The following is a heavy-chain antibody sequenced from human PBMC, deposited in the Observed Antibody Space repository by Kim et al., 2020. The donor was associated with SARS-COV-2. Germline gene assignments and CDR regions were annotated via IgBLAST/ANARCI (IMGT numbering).Heavy chain of an antibody. J-gene: IGHJ6*02. V-gene: IGHV3-21*01. CDR3: ARGSRPRLLRPTYYYYGMDV. CDR1: GFTFSSYS. CDR2: ISSSSSYI. D-gene: IGHD2-15*01. Sequence: GGSLRLSCAASGFTFSSYSMNWVRQAPGKGLEWVSSISSSSSYIYYADSVKGRFTISRDNAKNSLYLQMNSLRAEDTAVYYCARGSRPRLLRPTYYYYGMDVWGQGTTVTVSS.